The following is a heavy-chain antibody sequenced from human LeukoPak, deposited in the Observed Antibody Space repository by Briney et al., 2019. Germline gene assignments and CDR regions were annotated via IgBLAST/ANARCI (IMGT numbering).Heavy chain of an antibody. CDR1: GGSISSYY. CDR3: ARDRGSSSRPYYYYYGMDV. CDR2: IYYSGST. Sequence: SETLSLTCTVSGGSISSYYWSWIRQPPGKGLEWIGYIYYSGSTNYNPSLKSRVTISVDTSKNQFSLKLCSVTAADTAVYYCARDRGSSSRPYYYYYGMDVWGQGTTVTVSS. D-gene: IGHD6-6*01. V-gene: IGHV4-59*01. J-gene: IGHJ6*02.